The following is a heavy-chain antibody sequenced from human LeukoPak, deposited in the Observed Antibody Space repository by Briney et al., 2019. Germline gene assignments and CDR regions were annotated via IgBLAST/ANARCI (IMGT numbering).Heavy chain of an antibody. Sequence: SETLSLTCTVSGGSISSYYWSWIRQPPGKGLEWNGYIYYSGSTNYNPSLKSRVTISVDTFKNQFSLKLSSVTAADTAVYYCARNRGSSWTLYYWGQGTLVTVSS. CDR1: GGSISSYY. V-gene: IGHV4-59*08. D-gene: IGHD6-13*01. CDR2: IYYSGST. J-gene: IGHJ4*02. CDR3: ARNRGSSWTLYY.